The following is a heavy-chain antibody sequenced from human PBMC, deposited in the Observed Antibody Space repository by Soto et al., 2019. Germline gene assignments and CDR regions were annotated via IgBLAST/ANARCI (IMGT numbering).Heavy chain of an antibody. CDR1: GFTFSSYA. J-gene: IGHJ6*02. Sequence: GGSLRLSCAASGFTFSSYAMSWVRQAPGKGLEWVSAISGSGGSTYYADSVKGRFTISRDNSKNTLYLQMNSLRAEDTAVYYRAKGEEFLEGLPAMDVWGQGTRVTVSS. CDR3: AKGEEFLEGLPAMDV. D-gene: IGHD3-3*01. V-gene: IGHV3-23*01. CDR2: ISGSGGST.